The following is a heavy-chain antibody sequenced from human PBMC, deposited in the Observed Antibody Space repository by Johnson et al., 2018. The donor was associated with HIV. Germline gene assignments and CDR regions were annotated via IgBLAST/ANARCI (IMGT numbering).Heavy chain of an antibody. CDR3: ASTAVAGTGDAFDI. CDR1: GFTFSSYG. D-gene: IGHD6-19*01. J-gene: IGHJ3*02. CDR2: IRYDGSNK. V-gene: IGHV3-30*02. Sequence: VQLVESGGGVVQPGGSLRLSCAASGFTFSSYGMHWVRQAPGKGLEWVAFIRYDGSNKYYADSVKGRFTISRDNSKNTLYLQMNSLRAEDTAVYYCASTAVAGTGDAFDIWGQGTMVTVSS.